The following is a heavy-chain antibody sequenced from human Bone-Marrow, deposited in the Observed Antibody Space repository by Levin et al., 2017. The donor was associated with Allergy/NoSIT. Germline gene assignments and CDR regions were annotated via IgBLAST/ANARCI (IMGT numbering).Heavy chain of an antibody. J-gene: IGHJ4*02. D-gene: IGHD1-14*01. Sequence: GESLKISCTASEFIFANYYIHWVRLVPGKGLVWVSLIKTYGSATIYADSVKGRFTISRDNAKNTVYLQMNSLRAEDTAVYYCATGGNQHFDYWGQGTLVTVSS. CDR1: EFIFANYY. V-gene: IGHV3-74*01. CDR2: IKTYGSAT. CDR3: ATGGNQHFDY.